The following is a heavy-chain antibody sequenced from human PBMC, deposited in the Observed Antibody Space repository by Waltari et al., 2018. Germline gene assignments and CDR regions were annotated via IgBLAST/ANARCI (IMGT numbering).Heavy chain of an antibody. CDR3: ATLTYYYDSSGYYYFQH. D-gene: IGHD3-22*01. Sequence: EVQLVESGGGLVQPGGSLRLSCAASGFTFSSYAMSWVRQAPGKGLEWVSAISGSGGSTYYADSVKGRFTISRDNSKNTLYLQMNSLRAEDTAVYYCATLTYYYDSSGYYYFQHWGQGTLVTVSS. CDR2: ISGSGGST. J-gene: IGHJ1*01. V-gene: IGHV3-23*04. CDR1: GFTFSSYA.